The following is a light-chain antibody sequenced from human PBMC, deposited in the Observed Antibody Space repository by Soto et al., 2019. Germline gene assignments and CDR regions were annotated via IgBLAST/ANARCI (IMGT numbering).Light chain of an antibody. Sequence: EIVLTQSPGTLSLSPGERATLSCRASQSISTTSLSWYQQKPGQSPRFLIYGASTRAAGIPDRFSGYVSVTDFTLTISRLEPEDFAEYFCQQYDSSPYTFGQGTKLHIK. V-gene: IGKV3-20*01. CDR3: QQYDSSPYT. CDR2: GAS. J-gene: IGKJ2*01. CDR1: QSISTTS.